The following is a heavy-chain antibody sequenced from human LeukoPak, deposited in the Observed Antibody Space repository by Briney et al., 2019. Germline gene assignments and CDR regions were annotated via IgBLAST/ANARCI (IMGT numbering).Heavy chain of an antibody. J-gene: IGHJ4*02. CDR1: GFTFSSYA. Sequence: GGSLRLSCAASGFTFSSYAMSWVRQAPGKGLEWVSAISGSGGSTYYADSVKGRFTIPRDNSKNTLYLQMNSLRAEDTAVYYCAKGYDYVWGSYRYKYYFDYWGQGTLVTVSS. V-gene: IGHV3-23*01. CDR3: AKGYDYVWGSYRYKYYFDY. CDR2: ISGSGGST. D-gene: IGHD3-16*02.